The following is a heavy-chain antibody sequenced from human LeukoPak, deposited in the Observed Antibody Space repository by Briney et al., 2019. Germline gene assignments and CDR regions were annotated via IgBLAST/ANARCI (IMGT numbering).Heavy chain of an antibody. CDR2: INWNGGST. CDR3: AREAGGDYGAHDAFDI. Sequence: GGSLRLSCAASGFTFDDYGMSWVRQAPGKGLEWVSGINWNGGSTGYADSVKGRFTISRDNAKNSLYLQMNSLRAEDTALYHCAREAGGDYGAHDAFDIWGQGTMVTVSS. J-gene: IGHJ3*02. D-gene: IGHD4-17*01. V-gene: IGHV3-20*01. CDR1: GFTFDDYG.